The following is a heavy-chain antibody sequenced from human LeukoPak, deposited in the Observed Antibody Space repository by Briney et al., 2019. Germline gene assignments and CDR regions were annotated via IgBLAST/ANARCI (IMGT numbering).Heavy chain of an antibody. D-gene: IGHD1-26*01. CDR2: IYYSGST. CDR1: GGSISSGGYY. J-gene: IGHJ6*03. Sequence: SETLSLTCTVSGGSISSGGYYWSWIRQHPGKGLEWIGYIYYSGSTYYNPSLKSRVTISVDTSKNQFSLKLSSVTAADTAVYYCARVPGAALADYYYMDVWGKGTTVTVSS. CDR3: ARVPGAALADYYYMDV. V-gene: IGHV4-31*03.